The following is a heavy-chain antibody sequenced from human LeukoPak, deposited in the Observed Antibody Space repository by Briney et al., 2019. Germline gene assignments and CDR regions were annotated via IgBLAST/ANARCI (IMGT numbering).Heavy chain of an antibody. CDR3: AKDRLVRGPDWYFDL. V-gene: IGHV3-9*01. J-gene: IGHJ2*01. Sequence: GGSLRLSCAASGFTIDDYAMHWVRRAPGKGLEWVSGISWNSNNIGYADSVKGRFSISRDNAKNSLYLQMNSLREEDTALYYCAKDRLVRGPDWYFDLWGRGTLVTVSS. CDR1: GFTIDDYA. CDR2: ISWNSNNI. D-gene: IGHD3-10*01.